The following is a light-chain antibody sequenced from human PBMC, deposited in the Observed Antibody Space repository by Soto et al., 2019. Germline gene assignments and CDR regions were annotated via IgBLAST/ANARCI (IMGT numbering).Light chain of an antibody. V-gene: IGLV1-40*01. CDR2: ANI. CDR3: SSYTSITTYV. J-gene: IGLJ1*01. CDR1: SSNIGAGYD. Sequence: QSVLTQPPSVSGAPGQRVTISCTGSSSNIGAGYDVHWYQQRPGTAPKLLISANINRPSGVPDRFSGSKSGTSASLAITGLQADDEGDYYCSSYTSITTYVFGTGTKVTVL.